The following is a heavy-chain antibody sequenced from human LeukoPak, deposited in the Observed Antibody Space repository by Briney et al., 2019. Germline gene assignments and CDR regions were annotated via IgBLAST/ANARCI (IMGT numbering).Heavy chain of an antibody. CDR1: GGSISSVNYF. D-gene: IGHD2-15*01. J-gene: IGHJ4*02. Sequence: SETLSLTCTVSGGSISSVNYFWGWIRQPPGKGLEWIGTIYYTGNTYSNPSLKSRLSTSVDTSKNQFSLKLTSVTAADTAVYYCARNIRSSWVGAAFDYWGQGTLVTVSS. CDR3: ARNIRSSWVGAAFDY. CDR2: IYYTGNT. V-gene: IGHV4-39*07.